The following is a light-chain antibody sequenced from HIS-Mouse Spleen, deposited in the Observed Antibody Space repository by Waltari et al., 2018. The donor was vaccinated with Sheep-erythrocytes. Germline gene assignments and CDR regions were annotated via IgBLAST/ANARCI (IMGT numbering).Light chain of an antibody. J-gene: IGLJ2*01. CDR3: CSYAGSYTLV. Sequence: SYELTQPLSVSVSPGQTASITCSGDKLGDKYACWYQQKPGQSPVLVIYQDSKRPSGIPERFSGSNSGNTASLTISGLQAEDEADYYCCSYAGSYTLVFGGGTKLTVL. V-gene: IGLV3-1*01. CDR1: KLGDKY. CDR2: QDS.